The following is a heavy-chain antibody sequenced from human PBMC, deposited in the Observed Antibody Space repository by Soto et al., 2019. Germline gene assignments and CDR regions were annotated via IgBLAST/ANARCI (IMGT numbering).Heavy chain of an antibody. D-gene: IGHD2-15*01. J-gene: IGHJ4*02. CDR2: IFHRGTS. CDR1: GGSITSNHW. CDR3: ASKYCPSTICYLFDN. V-gene: IGHV4-4*02. Sequence: PSETLSLTCSVSGGSITSNHWWSWVRQAPGKGLEWIGEIFHRGTSHHNPSLESRVTLSVDKSKNQFSLMLTSVTAADTAVYYCASKYCPSTICYLFDNWGQGALVTVS.